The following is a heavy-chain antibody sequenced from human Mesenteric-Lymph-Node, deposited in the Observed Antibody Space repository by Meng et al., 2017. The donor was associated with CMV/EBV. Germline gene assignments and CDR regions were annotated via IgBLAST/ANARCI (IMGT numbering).Heavy chain of an antibody. Sequence: SETLSLTCTVSGGSISGYYWSWTRQPPGKGLEWIGYIYYSGSTNYNPSLKSRVTISVDTTKNQFSLKLSSVTAADTAVYYCARGYSSGFFDYWGQGTLVTVSS. CDR1: GGSISGYY. V-gene: IGHV4-59*01. CDR3: ARGYSSGFFDY. CDR2: IYYSGST. J-gene: IGHJ4*02. D-gene: IGHD6-19*01.